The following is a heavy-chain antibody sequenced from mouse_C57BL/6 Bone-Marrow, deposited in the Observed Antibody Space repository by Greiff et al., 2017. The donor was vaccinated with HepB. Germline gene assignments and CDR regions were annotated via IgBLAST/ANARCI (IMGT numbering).Heavy chain of an antibody. CDR2: ISDGGSYT. D-gene: IGHD6-1*01. CDR3: ARGSYDYAMDY. CDR1: GLTFSSYA. V-gene: IGHV5-4*03. J-gene: IGHJ4*01. Sequence: EVMLVESGGGLVKPGGSLKLSCAASGLTFSSYAMSWVRQTPEKRLEWVATISDGGSYTYYPDNVKGRFTISRDNAKNNLYLQMSHLKSEDTAMYYCARGSYDYAMDYWGQGTSVTVSS.